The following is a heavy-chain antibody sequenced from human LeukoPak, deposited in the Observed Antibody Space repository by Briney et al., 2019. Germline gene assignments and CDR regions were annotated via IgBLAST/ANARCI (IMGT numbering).Heavy chain of an antibody. V-gene: IGHV3-30-3*01. J-gene: IGHJ4*02. CDR2: ISYDGSNK. CDR1: GFTFSSYA. D-gene: IGHD2-2*01. CDR3: ARGLTAMQVY. Sequence: GGSLRLSCAASGFTFSSYAMHWVRQAPGKGLEWVAVISYDGSNKYYADSVKGRFTISRDNSKNTLYLQMNSLRAEDTAVYYCARGLTAMQVYWGQGTLVTVSS.